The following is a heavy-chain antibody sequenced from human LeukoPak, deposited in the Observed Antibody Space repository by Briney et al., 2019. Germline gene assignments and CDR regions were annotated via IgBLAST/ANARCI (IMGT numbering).Heavy chain of an antibody. D-gene: IGHD6-6*01. J-gene: IGHJ4*02. CDR3: ARASEYSSSPPDY. CDR2: ISHSGST. CDR1: GESFSGYY. V-gene: IGHV4-34*01. Sequence: PSETLSLTCAVYGESFSGYYWRWIRQPPGKGLEWIGEISHSGSTNYNPSLKSRVTISLDTSKNPFSLKLSSVTAADTAVYYCARASEYSSSPPDYWGQGTLVTVSS.